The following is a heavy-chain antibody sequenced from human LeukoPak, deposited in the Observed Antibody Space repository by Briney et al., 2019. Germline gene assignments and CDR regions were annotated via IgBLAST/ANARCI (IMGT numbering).Heavy chain of an antibody. Sequence: PGGSLRLSCAASGFTFDDYGMSWVRQAPGKGLEWVSGINWNGGSTGYADSVKGRFTISRDNAKNSLYLQMNRLRAEDTAAYYCVREVTTGDYYMGVWGKGTTVTVSS. J-gene: IGHJ6*03. D-gene: IGHD4-17*01. CDR2: INWNGGST. CDR3: VREVTTGDYYMGV. V-gene: IGHV3-20*04. CDR1: GFTFDDYG.